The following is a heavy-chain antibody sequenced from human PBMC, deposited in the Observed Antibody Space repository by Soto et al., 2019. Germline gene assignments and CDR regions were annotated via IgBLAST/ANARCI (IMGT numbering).Heavy chain of an antibody. J-gene: IGHJ6*02. Sequence: EVQLVESGGGLVKPGGSLRLSCAASGFTFSTYSMNWVRQAPGEGLEWVSSISSSSSYIYYADSVKGRFTISRDNAKNSLYLQMNSLRAEDTAVYYCARVSDYYYGMDVWGQGTTVTVSS. CDR3: ARVSDYYYGMDV. CDR1: GFTFSTYS. CDR2: ISSSSSYI. V-gene: IGHV3-21*01.